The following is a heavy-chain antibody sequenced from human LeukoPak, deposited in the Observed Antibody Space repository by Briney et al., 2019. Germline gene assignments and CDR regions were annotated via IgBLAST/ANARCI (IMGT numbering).Heavy chain of an antibody. Sequence: ASVKVSCKASGYTFTRYYMYWVRQAPGQGLEWMGVINPSGGSTNYAQKFQGRVTMTRDTSTNTVYMELSSLRSEDTAVYYCARGPSITMIRGGQWYYYMDVWGKGTTVTISS. V-gene: IGHV1-46*01. CDR1: GYTFTRYY. D-gene: IGHD3-10*01. CDR3: ARGPSITMIRGGQWYYYMDV. J-gene: IGHJ6*03. CDR2: INPSGGST.